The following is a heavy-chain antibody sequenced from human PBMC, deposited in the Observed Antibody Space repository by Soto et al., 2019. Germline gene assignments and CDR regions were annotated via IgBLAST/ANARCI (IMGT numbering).Heavy chain of an antibody. Sequence: EVQLLESGGGLVQPGGSLRLSCAASGFTFSSYAMSWVRQAPGKGLEWVSAISGSGGSTYYADSVKGRFTISRDNSKNTLYLQMNSLRAEDTAVYYCAKGVTAPDFWSGYFVSYGMDVWGQGTTVTVSS. CDR2: ISGSGGST. D-gene: IGHD3-3*01. V-gene: IGHV3-23*01. CDR3: AKGVTAPDFWSGYFVSYGMDV. CDR1: GFTFSSYA. J-gene: IGHJ6*02.